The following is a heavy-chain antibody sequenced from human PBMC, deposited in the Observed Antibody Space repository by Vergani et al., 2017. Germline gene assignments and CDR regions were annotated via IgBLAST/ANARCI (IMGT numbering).Heavy chain of an antibody. CDR3: ARFTYYDFWSGENYGMDV. D-gene: IGHD3-3*01. Sequence: QVQLQQWGAGLLKPSETLSLTCAVYGGSFSGYYWSWIRQPPGKGLEWIGEINHSGSTNYNPSLKSRVTISVDTSKNQFSLKLSSVTAADTAVYYCARFTYYDFWSGENYGMDVWGQGTTVTVSS. CDR2: INHSGST. CDR1: GGSFSGYY. V-gene: IGHV4-34*01. J-gene: IGHJ6*02.